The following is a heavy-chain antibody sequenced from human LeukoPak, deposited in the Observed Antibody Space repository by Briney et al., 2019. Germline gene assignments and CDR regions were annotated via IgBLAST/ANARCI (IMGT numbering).Heavy chain of an antibody. D-gene: IGHD5/OR15-5a*01. V-gene: IGHV3-23*01. CDR2: LSSSGGNP. CDR3: AKDSPVCTY. J-gene: IGHJ4*02. CDR1: GFTFGNYA. Sequence: GGSLGLSCAASGFTFGNYAMNWVRQAPGKGLEWGSSLSSSGGNPNYADSVKGRFTISRDSSKNTLYLQMDGLRAEDTAIYYCAKDSPVCTYWGQGTLVTVSS.